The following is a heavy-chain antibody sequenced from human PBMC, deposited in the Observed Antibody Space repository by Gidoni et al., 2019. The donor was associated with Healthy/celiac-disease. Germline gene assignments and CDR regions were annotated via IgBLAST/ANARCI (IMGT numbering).Heavy chain of an antibody. V-gene: IGHV3-43*02. J-gene: IGHJ4*02. CDR2: ISGDGGST. Sequence: DVQLVESGGGVVQPGGSLSLSCAASGFTFDDYAMHWVRQAPGKGLEWVSLISGDGGSTYYADSVKGRFTISRDNSKNSLYLQMNSLRTEDTALYYCAKDRLKYYYDSSGYPTHYWGQGTLGHRLL. CDR1: GFTFDDYA. CDR3: AKDRLKYYYDSSGYPTHY. D-gene: IGHD3-22*01.